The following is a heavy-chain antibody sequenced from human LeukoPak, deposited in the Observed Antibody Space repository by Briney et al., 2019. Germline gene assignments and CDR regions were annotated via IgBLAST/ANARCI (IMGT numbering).Heavy chain of an antibody. CDR3: ARHEGYCISSSCSDTFDI. CDR2: IYPGDSDT. Sequence: GESLKISCKGSRYSFTTNWIAWVRQMPGKGLEWMGIIYPGDSDTRYSPSFQGQVTISADKSISTAYLQWSSLKASDTAMYYCARHEGYCISSSCSDTFDIWGQGTMVTVSS. CDR1: RYSFTTNW. J-gene: IGHJ3*02. D-gene: IGHD2-2*01. V-gene: IGHV5-51*01.